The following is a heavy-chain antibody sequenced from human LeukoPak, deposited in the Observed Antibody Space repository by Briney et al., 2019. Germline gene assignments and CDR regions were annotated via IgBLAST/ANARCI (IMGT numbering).Heavy chain of an antibody. CDR2: IIPIFKMA. V-gene: IGHV1-69*13. CDR3: ARGTLLYYSNYVVY. Sequence: SVKVSCKASGGTISRYTISWVRQAPGQGLEWMGGIIPIFKMAKYAQRFQGRVTITADESASTAYMELSRLRSDDTAVYYCARGTLLYYSNYVVYWGQGTLVTVSS. CDR1: GGTISRYT. D-gene: IGHD4-11*01. J-gene: IGHJ4*02.